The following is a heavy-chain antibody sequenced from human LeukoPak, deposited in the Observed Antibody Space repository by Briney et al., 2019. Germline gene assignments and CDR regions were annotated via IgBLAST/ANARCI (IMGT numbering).Heavy chain of an antibody. D-gene: IGHD1-7*01. CDR3: ARGGNWNSGYYYYYMDV. CDR1: GGTFSSYA. V-gene: IGHV1-69*13. CDR2: IIPIFPTS. Sequence: SVKVSCKASGGTFSSYAISWVRQAPGQGLEWMGGIIPIFPTSNYAQKFQGRVTITADESTSTAYMELSSLRSEDTAVYYCARGGNWNSGYYYYYMDVWGKGTTVTISS. J-gene: IGHJ6*03.